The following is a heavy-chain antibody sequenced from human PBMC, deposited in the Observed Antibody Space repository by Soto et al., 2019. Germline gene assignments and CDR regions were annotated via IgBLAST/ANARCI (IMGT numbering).Heavy chain of an antibody. CDR2: ISYDGGNK. V-gene: IGHV3-30-3*01. CDR3: ARDGDGREGGYFDY. J-gene: IGHJ4*02. D-gene: IGHD2-15*01. Sequence: QVQLVESGGGVVQPGRSLRLSCAASGFTFNSYAMDWVRQAPGKGLEWVAVISYDGGNKYSTDSVKGRFTISRDNSKNTLYLQMNSLRAEDTAVYYCARDGDGREGGYFDYWGQGTLVTVSS. CDR1: GFTFNSYA.